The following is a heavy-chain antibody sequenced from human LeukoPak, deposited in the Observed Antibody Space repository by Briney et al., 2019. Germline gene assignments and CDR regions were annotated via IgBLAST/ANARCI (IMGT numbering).Heavy chain of an antibody. J-gene: IGHJ4*02. CDR1: GFTFSSYG. D-gene: IGHD5-18*01. CDR3: AKDRYSYAFEYSDS. Sequence: GGSLRLSCAASGFTFSSYGMHWVRQAPGKGLDWVAVISNDGSKKYYADSVKGRFTISRDNSKNALSLQVSSLRTEDTAVYYCAKDRYSYAFEYSDSWGQGTLVTVSS. V-gene: IGHV3-30*18. CDR2: ISNDGSKK.